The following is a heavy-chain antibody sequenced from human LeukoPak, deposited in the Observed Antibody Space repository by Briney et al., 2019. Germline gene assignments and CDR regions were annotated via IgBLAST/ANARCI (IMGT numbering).Heavy chain of an antibody. D-gene: IGHD3-10*01. CDR3: AREFEGQEAGAYGSGSYDVFDI. CDR2: ITSDASST. V-gene: IGHV3-74*01. Sequence: GGSLRLSCAASGFTFSNYWMHWVRRAPGKGLVWVSRITSDASSTSYADSVEGRLTISRDNAKNTLYLRMNSLRAEDTAVYYCAREFEGQEAGAYGSGSYDVFDIWGQGTMVTVSS. J-gene: IGHJ3*02. CDR1: GFTFSNYW.